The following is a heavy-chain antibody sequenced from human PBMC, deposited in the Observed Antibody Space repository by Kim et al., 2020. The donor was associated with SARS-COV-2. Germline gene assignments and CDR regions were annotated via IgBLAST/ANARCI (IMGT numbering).Heavy chain of an antibody. Sequence: ASVKVSCKASGYIFTGYFMHWVRQAPGQGLEWMGWIDPNKGATNYAQKFQGRITLTRDTPLSILYLGLSGLRSDDTAVYYCARGPHSSGYSHLDYRDQGTLVTVSS. CDR2: IDPNKGAT. J-gene: IGHJ4*02. CDR3: ARGPHSSGYSHLDY. CDR1: GYIFTGYF. V-gene: IGHV1-2*02. D-gene: IGHD6-19*01.